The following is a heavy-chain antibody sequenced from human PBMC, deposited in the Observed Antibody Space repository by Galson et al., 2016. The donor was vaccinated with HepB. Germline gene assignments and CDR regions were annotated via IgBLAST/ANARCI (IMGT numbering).Heavy chain of an antibody. V-gene: IGHV3-23*01. CDR1: GFTFSSYG. CDR2: TRPGGSST. Sequence: SLRLSCAASGFTFSSYGMNWVRQAPGKGLEWVSATRPGGSSTFYADSVKGRITISRDDSTDTLYLLMNSLRAEDTAVYYCTTVPVGDYYYFMDVWGKGTTVTVSS. D-gene: IGHD1-26*01. CDR3: TTVPVGDYYYFMDV. J-gene: IGHJ6*03.